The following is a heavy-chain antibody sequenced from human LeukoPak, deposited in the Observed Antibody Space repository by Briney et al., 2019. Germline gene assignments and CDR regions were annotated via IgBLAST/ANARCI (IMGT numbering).Heavy chain of an antibody. CDR2: IYYSGST. J-gene: IGHJ4*02. Sequence: SETLSLTCAVYGGSFSGYYWSWIRQPPGKGLEWIGSIYYSGSTYYNPSLKSRVTISVDTSKNQFSLKLSSVTAADTAVYYCARHEYSSGWYLGVRTYYFDYWGQGTLVTVSS. CDR1: GGSFSGYY. CDR3: ARHEYSSGWYLGVRTYYFDY. D-gene: IGHD6-19*01. V-gene: IGHV4-34*01.